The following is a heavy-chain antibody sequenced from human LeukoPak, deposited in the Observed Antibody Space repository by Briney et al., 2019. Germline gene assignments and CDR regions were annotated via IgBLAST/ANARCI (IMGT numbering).Heavy chain of an antibody. CDR1: GGSISSGDYY. Sequence: SETLSLTCTVSGGSISSGDYYWSWIRQPPGTGLEWIGYIYYSGSTYYNPSLKSRVTISVDTSKNQFSLKLSSVTAADTAVYYCARDSGCSSTSCHGVDYWGQGTLVTVSS. CDR2: IYYSGST. J-gene: IGHJ4*02. CDR3: ARDSGCSSTSCHGVDY. V-gene: IGHV4-30-4*08. D-gene: IGHD2-2*01.